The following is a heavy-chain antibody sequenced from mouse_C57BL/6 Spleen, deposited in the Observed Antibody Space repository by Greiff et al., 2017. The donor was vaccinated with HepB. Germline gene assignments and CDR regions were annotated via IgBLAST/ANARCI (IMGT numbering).Heavy chain of an antibody. CDR1: GFTFSDYY. D-gene: IGHD2-4*01. CDR2: INYDGSST. J-gene: IGHJ4*01. V-gene: IGHV5-16*01. Sequence: GHLVESEGGLVQPGSSMKLSCTASGFTFSDYYMACVRQVPEKGLEWVANINYDGSSTYYLDSLKSRFIISRDNAKNILYLQMSSLKSEDTATYYCARGVYDYSYYYAMDYWGQGTSVTVSS. CDR3: ARGVYDYSYYYAMDY.